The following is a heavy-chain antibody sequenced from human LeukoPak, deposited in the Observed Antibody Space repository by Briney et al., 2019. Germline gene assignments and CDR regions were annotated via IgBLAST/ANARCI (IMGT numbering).Heavy chain of an antibody. V-gene: IGHV1-69*06. CDR2: IIPIFGTA. CDR3: ARIGNWNDKVDV. Sequence: SVKVSCKASGGTFSSYAISWVRQAPGQGLEWMGGIIPIFGTANYAQKFQGRVTITADKSTSTAYMELSSLRSEDTAVYYCARIGNWNDKVDVWGKGTTVTVSS. J-gene: IGHJ6*04. CDR1: GGTFSSYA. D-gene: IGHD1-1*01.